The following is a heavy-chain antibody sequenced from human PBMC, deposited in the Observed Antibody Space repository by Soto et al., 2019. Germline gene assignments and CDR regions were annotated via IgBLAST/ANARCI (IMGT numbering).Heavy chain of an antibody. D-gene: IGHD3-22*01. J-gene: IGHJ4*02. Sequence: GASVKVSCKTSGYTFTGYYMHWVRQAPGQGLEWMGWINPNNGDTNYAQNFQGRVTMTRDTSISTASMELSRLRSDDTAVYSCARIKISSDSSGPFDYWGQGTLVTVSS. CDR2: INPNNGDT. CDR3: ARIKISSDSSGPFDY. V-gene: IGHV1-2*02. CDR1: GYTFTGYY.